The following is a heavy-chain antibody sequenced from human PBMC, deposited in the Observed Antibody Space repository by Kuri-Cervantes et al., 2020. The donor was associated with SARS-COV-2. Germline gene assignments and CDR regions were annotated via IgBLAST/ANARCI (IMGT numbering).Heavy chain of an antibody. J-gene: IGHJ3*02. CDR1: GFTFSSYA. CDR2: INAGNGNT. V-gene: IGHV1-3*01. D-gene: IGHD2-15*01. CDR3: ARGVHCSGGSCLEGAFDI. Sequence: GESLKISCAASGFTFSSYAMHWVRQAPGQRLEWMGWINAGNGNTKYSQKFQGRVTVTRDTSASTAYMELSSLRSEDTAVYYCARGVHCSGGSCLEGAFDIWGQGTMVTVSS.